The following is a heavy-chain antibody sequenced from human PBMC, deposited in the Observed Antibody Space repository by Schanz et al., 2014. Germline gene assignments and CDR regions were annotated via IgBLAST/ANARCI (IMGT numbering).Heavy chain of an antibody. CDR3: ATNSPFRMVRGSNAFDA. J-gene: IGHJ3*01. CDR2: FDVEDGET. CDR1: GYTVSALA. Sequence: QVQLLQSGSEVKKPGASVKVSCEISGYTVSALAMHWVRQAPGKGLEWLGGFDVEDGETIYAQKFQGRVTMTEDTSTETAYMELSGLRSGDTAVYYCATNSPFRMVRGSNAFDAWGQGTWVTVS. D-gene: IGHD3-10*01. V-gene: IGHV1-24*01.